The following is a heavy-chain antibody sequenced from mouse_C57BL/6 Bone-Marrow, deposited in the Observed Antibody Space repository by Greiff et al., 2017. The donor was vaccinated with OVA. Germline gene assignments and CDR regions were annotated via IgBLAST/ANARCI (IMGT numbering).Heavy chain of an antibody. D-gene: IGHD1-1*01. Sequence: QVQLQQPGAELVKPGASVKLSCKASGYTFTSYWMHWVKQRPGQGLEWIGMIHPNSGSTNYNEKFKSKATLTVDKSSSTAYMQLSSLTSEDSAVYYCAGTTVVYGWYCDVWGTGTTVTVSS. CDR2: IHPNSGST. V-gene: IGHV1-64*01. CDR1: GYTFTSYW. CDR3: AGTTVVYGWYCDV. J-gene: IGHJ1*03.